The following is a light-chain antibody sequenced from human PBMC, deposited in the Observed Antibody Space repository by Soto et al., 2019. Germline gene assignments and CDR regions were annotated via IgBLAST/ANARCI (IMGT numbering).Light chain of an antibody. CDR3: QTWGTGIVV. Sequence: QSVLTQSPSASASLGASVKLICTLSSGHSSYAIAWHQQQPEKGPRYLMNLNSDGSHIKGDGIPDRFSGSSSGAERYLTISSLQSEDEADYYCQTWGTGIVVFGGGTKVTVL. J-gene: IGLJ2*01. CDR2: LNSDGSH. CDR1: SGHSSYA. V-gene: IGLV4-69*01.